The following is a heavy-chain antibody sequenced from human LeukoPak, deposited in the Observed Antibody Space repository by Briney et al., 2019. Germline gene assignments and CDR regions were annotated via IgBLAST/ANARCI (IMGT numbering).Heavy chain of an antibody. D-gene: IGHD1-26*01. Sequence: PGGSLRLSCVASGFTFNNYSMNWVRQAPGKGLEGVSSMSSSSTYIYHADSVKGRFTISRDNAKNSLYLQMNSLRAEDTAVYYCARDSGIYRTIDYWGQGTLVTVSS. V-gene: IGHV3-21*01. CDR1: GFTFNNYS. J-gene: IGHJ4*02. CDR3: ARDSGIYRTIDY. CDR2: MSSSSTYI.